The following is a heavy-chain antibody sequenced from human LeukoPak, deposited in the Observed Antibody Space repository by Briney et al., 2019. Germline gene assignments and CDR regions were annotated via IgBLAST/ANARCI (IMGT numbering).Heavy chain of an antibody. CDR1: GGSISSYY. D-gene: IGHD6-19*01. V-gene: IGHV4-59*01. CDR2: IYYSGST. CDR3: ARVTWGSGWSDYYFDY. J-gene: IGHJ4*02. Sequence: SETLSLTCTVSGGSISSYYWSWIRQPPGKGLEWIGYIYYSGSTNYNPSLKSRVTISVDTSKNQFSLKLSSVTAADTAVYYCARVTWGSGWSDYYFDYWGQGTLVTVSS.